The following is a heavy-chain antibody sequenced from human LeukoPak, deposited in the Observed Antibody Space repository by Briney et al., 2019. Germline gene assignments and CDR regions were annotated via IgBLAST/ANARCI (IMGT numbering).Heavy chain of an antibody. J-gene: IGHJ4*02. Sequence: ASVTVSCKASGYTFTGYYMHWVRQAPGQGLEWMGWINPNSGGTNYAQKFQGWVTMTRDTSISTAYMELSRLRSDDTAVYYCARSYYYGSGSYRPLDYWGQGTLVTVSS. V-gene: IGHV1-2*04. CDR1: GYTFTGYY. D-gene: IGHD3-10*01. CDR2: INPNSGGT. CDR3: ARSYYYGSGSYRPLDY.